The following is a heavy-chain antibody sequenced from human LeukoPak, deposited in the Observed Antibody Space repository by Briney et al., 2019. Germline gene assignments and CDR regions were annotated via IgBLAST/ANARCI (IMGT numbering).Heavy chain of an antibody. CDR1: GYTFTSYY. J-gene: IGHJ3*02. Sequence: ASVKVSCKASGYTFTSYYMHWVRQAPRQGLEWMGIINPTGGTTTYAQKFQGRVTMTRDTSTSTVYMELSSLRSEDTAVYYCARAVGALDIWGQGIMVTVSS. CDR3: ARAVGALDI. D-gene: IGHD1-26*01. V-gene: IGHV1-46*01. CDR2: INPTGGTT.